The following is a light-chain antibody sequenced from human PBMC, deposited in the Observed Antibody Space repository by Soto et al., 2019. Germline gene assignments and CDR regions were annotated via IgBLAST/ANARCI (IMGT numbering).Light chain of an antibody. V-gene: IGKV3-15*01. CDR1: QSVKSS. Sequence: ELMMTQSPATLSVSPGERATLSCRASQSVKSSLAWYQQKPGQAPRLLIYGASTRATGIPARFSGSGSGTEFTLTISSLQSEDFAVYFCHQYGMSPQTFGQGTKVDIK. CDR3: HQYGMSPQT. J-gene: IGKJ1*01. CDR2: GAS.